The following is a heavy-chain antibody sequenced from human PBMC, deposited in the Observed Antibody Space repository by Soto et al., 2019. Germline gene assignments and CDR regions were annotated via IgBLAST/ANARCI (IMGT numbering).Heavy chain of an antibody. V-gene: IGHV3-74*01. J-gene: IGHJ4*02. CDR1: GFTFSSYW. D-gene: IGHD5-12*01. CDR3: VRVPTGGYAFSLDDY. CDR2: INSDGSTT. Sequence: EVQLVESGGGLVQPGGSRRISCAASGFTFSSYWMHWVRQAPGKGLVWVSSINSDGSTTTYADSVKGRFTISRDNAKNTLYLQMNSLRAEDTAVYYCVRVPTGGYAFSLDDYWGQGTPVTVSS.